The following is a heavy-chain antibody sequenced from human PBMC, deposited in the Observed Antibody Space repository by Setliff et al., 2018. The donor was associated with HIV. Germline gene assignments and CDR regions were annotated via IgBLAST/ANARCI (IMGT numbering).Heavy chain of an antibody. J-gene: IGHJ6*03. D-gene: IGHD2-15*01. CDR3: ARDSYGGKIHYYMDV. CDR2: INPNSGGT. Sequence: EASVKVSCKASGYTFTGYYMHWVRQAPGQGLEWMGRINPNSGGTNYAQKFQGRVTMTRDTSISTAYMELSSLRSEDTAVYYCARDSYGGKIHYYMDVWGKGTTVTVSS. CDR1: GYTFTGYY. V-gene: IGHV1-2*06.